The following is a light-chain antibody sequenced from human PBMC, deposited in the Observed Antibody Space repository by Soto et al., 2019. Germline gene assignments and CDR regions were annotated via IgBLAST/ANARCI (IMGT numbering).Light chain of an antibody. Sequence: IVMTQSPDSLAVSLGERATINRKSSQSVLYRSSNKNYLAWYQQKPGQPPKLLIYWASTRESGVPDRFSGSGSGTDFTLTISSLQAEDVAVYYCQQYYSAPQTFGQGTKLEIK. CDR2: WAS. J-gene: IGKJ2*01. CDR1: QSVLYRSSNKNY. V-gene: IGKV4-1*01. CDR3: QQYYSAPQT.